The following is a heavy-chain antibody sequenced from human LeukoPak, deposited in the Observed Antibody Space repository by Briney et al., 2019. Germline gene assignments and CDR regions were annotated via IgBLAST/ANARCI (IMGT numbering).Heavy chain of an antibody. V-gene: IGHV3-23*01. CDR2: ISGSGGST. CDR3: ARELLAPRYFDY. J-gene: IGHJ4*02. Sequence: GGSLRLSCAASGFTFSSYAMSWVRQAPGKGLEWVSAISGSGGSTYYADSVKGRFTIPRDNSKNTLYLQMNSLRAEDTAVYYCARELLAPRYFDYWGQGTLVTVSS. D-gene: IGHD2/OR15-2a*01. CDR1: GFTFSSYA.